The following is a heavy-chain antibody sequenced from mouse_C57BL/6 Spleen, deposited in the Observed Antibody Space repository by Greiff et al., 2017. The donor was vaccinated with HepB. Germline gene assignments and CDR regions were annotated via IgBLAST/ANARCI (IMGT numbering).Heavy chain of an antibody. CDR1: GFTFSSYT. J-gene: IGHJ2*01. Sequence: EVQVVESGGGLVKPGGSLKLSCAASGFTFSSYTMSWVRQTPEKRLEWVATISGGGGNTYYPDSVKGRFTISRDNAKNTLYLQMSSLRSEDTALYYCARQPDGYFDYWGQGTTLTVSS. CDR2: ISGGGGNT. CDR3: ARQPDGYFDY. D-gene: IGHD2-3*01. V-gene: IGHV5-9*01.